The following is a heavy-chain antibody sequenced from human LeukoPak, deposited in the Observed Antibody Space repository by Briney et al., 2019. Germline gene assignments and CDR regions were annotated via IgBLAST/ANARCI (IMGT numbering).Heavy chain of an antibody. CDR1: GYTFTSYG. V-gene: IGHV1-69*13. CDR2: IIPIFGTA. Sequence: SVKVSCKASGYTFTSYGISWVRQAPGQGLEWMGGIIPIFGTANYAQEFQGRVTITADESTSTAYMELSSLRSEDTAVYYCARAKLGISGGKYWYFDLWGRGTLVTVSS. CDR3: ARAKLGISGGKYWYFDL. J-gene: IGHJ2*01. D-gene: IGHD7-27*01.